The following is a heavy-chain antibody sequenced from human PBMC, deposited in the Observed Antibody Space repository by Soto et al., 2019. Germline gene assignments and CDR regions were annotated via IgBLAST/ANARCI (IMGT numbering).Heavy chain of an antibody. V-gene: IGHV1-69*13. CDR2: IIPIFGTA. Sequence: SVKVSCKASGGTFSSYAISWVRQAPGQGLEWMGGIIPIFGTANYAQKFQGRVTITADESTSTAYMELSSLRSEDTAVYYCSRDSDQSSGYPYYYYSGMDVWGQGTTVTVSS. CDR1: GGTFSSYA. CDR3: SRDSDQSSGYPYYYYSGMDV. D-gene: IGHD3-22*01. J-gene: IGHJ6*02.